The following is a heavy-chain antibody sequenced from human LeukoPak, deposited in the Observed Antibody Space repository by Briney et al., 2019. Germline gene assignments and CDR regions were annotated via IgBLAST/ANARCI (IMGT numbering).Heavy chain of an antibody. CDR2: IYYSGST. CDR3: AGKTHWYFAL. CDR1: SGSISSSDYH. Sequence: KPSQTLSLTCSVSSGSISSSDYHWGWIRQPPGKGLEWIGSIYYSGSTYYNPSLKSRVTISVDTSKNHFSLRLSSVTAADTAVYYCAGKTHWYFALWGRGTLVTVSS. V-gene: IGHV4-39*02. J-gene: IGHJ2*01.